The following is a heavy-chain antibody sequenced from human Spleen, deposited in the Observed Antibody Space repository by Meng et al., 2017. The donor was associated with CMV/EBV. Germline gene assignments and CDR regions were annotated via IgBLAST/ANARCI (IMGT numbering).Heavy chain of an antibody. D-gene: IGHD6-13*01. J-gene: IGHJ5*02. CDR1: GFTFSDYY. V-gene: IGHV3-11*04. CDR2: ISNSGSTI. Sequence: GGSLRLSCAASGFTFSDYYMNWIRQAPGKGLEWVSYISNSGSTIYYADSVKGRFTISRDNAKNSLYLQMNSLRAEDTAVYYCARAGYSSAWYRWFDPWGQGTLVTVSS. CDR3: ARAGYSSAWYRWFDP.